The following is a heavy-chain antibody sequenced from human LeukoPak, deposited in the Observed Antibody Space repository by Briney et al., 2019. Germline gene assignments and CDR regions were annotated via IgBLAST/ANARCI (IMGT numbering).Heavy chain of an antibody. CDR3: ARRSYYDTSGPDWAFDI. CDR2: IYPGDSDT. D-gene: IGHD3-22*01. J-gene: IGHJ3*02. V-gene: IGHV5-51*01. Sequence: GESLQISCKGSGYSFTSYWIGWVRQMPGKGLEWMGIIYPGDSDTRYSPSFQGQVTISADKSVSTAYLQWSSLKASDTAMYYCARRSYYDTSGPDWAFDIWGQGTMVTVSS. CDR1: GYSFTSYW.